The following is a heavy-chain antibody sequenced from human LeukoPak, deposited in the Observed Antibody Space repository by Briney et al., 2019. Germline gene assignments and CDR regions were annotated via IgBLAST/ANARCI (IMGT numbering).Heavy chain of an antibody. CDR3: ARRGRNSSGWQDYL. Sequence: PSETLSLTCTVSGGSISGYYWSWIRQPPGKGLEWIGYIYHTGSTNYNPSLSSRVTISIDTAKNQFSLKLTSVTAADTAVYYCARRGRNSSGWQDYLWGQGTLVTVSS. CDR1: GGSISGYY. V-gene: IGHV4-59*01. J-gene: IGHJ4*02. CDR2: IYHTGST. D-gene: IGHD6-25*01.